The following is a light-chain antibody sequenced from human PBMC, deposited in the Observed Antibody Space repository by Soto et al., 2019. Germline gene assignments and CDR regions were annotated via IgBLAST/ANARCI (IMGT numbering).Light chain of an antibody. CDR3: QHYNDYSRV. V-gene: IGKV1-5*03. J-gene: IGKJ1*01. Sequence: DIQMTQSPSTLSASIGDTVTITCRTSQSVDTWLAWYQHKAGKAPKLLIYRASSLATGVPSRFSGSGSGTAFTLTITSLQPYYFATYYCQHYNDYSRVFGQGTQVEIK. CDR2: RAS. CDR1: QSVDTW.